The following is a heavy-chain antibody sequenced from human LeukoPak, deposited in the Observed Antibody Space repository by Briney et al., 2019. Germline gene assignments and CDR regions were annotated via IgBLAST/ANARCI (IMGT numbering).Heavy chain of an antibody. J-gene: IGHJ5*02. V-gene: IGHV4-34*01. CDR2: INHSGST. D-gene: IGHD3-22*01. CDR1: GGSFSGYY. Sequence: SETLSLTCAVYGGSFSGYYWSWIRQPPGEGLEWIGEINHSGSTNYNPSLKRRVTISVETSKNQFSLKLSSVTAADTAVYYCARGNYYDSSGYYPSWGQGTLVTVSS. CDR3: ARGNYYDSSGYYPS.